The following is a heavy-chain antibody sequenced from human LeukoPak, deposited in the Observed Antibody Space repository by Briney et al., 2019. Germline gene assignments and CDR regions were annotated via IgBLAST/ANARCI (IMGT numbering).Heavy chain of an antibody. J-gene: IGHJ5*02. CDR1: GGSFSGYY. V-gene: IGHV4-34*01. Sequence: PSETLSLTCAVYGGSFSGYYWSWIRQPPGKGLEWIGEINHSGSTNYNPSLKSRVTISVDTSKNQFSLKLSSVTAADTAVYCCARGYGDYGRWFDPWGQGTLVTVSS. CDR2: INHSGST. CDR3: ARGYGDYGRWFDP. D-gene: IGHD4-17*01.